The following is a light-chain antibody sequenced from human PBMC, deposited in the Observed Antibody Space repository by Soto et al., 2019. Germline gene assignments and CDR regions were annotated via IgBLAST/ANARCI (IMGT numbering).Light chain of an antibody. V-gene: IGLV1-44*01. Sequence: QSALTQPPSASGTPGQRVTISCSGTSSNIGGNTVNWYHQLPGTAPKLLIYSNNQRPSGVTDRLSGSKSGTSASLASSGLQSEDEADYYCATWDDSVNGYVFGTGTKLTVL. CDR3: ATWDDSVNGYV. CDR2: SNN. J-gene: IGLJ1*01. CDR1: SSNIGGNT.